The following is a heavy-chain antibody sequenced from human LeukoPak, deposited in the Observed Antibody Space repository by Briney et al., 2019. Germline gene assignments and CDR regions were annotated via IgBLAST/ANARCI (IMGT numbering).Heavy chain of an antibody. D-gene: IGHD1-26*01. CDR3: ARDRSSIVGAKGGDAFDI. CDR1: GYTFTSYG. J-gene: IGHJ3*02. V-gene: IGHV1-18*01. CDR2: ISAYNGNT. Sequence: ASVKVSCKASGYTFTSYGISWVRQAPGQGLEWMGWISAYNGNTNYAQKLQGRVTMTTDTSTSTAYMELRSLRSDDTAVYYCARDRSSIVGAKGGDAFDIWGQGTMVTVSS.